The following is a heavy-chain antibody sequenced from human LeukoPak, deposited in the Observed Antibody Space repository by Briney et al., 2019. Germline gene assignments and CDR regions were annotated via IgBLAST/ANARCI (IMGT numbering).Heavy chain of an antibody. Sequence: GGSLRLPCAASGFTFSHYGMHWVRQAPGKGLEWVAFIRDDGSNKYKADSVKGRFTISRDNSRNTLYLQMNSLRAEDTAVYYCAKDRDSSGFYLEYWGQGTLVTVSS. J-gene: IGHJ4*02. D-gene: IGHD3-22*01. CDR3: AKDRDSSGFYLEY. CDR1: GFTFSHYG. V-gene: IGHV3-30*02. CDR2: IRDDGSNK.